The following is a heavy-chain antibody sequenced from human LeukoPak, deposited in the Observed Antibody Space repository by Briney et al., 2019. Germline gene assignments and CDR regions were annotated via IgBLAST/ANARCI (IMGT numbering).Heavy chain of an antibody. Sequence: SVKVSCKASGGTFSSYAISWVRQAPGQGLEWMGGIIPIFGTANYAQKFQGRVTITADESTSTAYMELSSLRSEDTAVYYCARVKVATITYYYYYYGMDVWGQGTMVTVSS. CDR2: IIPIFGTA. CDR1: GGTFSSYA. D-gene: IGHD5-12*01. V-gene: IGHV1-69*13. CDR3: ARVKVATITYYYYYYGMDV. J-gene: IGHJ6*02.